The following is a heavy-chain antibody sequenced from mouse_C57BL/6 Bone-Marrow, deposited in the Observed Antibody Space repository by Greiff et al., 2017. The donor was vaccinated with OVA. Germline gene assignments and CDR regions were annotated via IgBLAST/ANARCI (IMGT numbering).Heavy chain of an antibody. CDR3: TTELSAGYFDY. Sequence: VQLQQSGAELVRPGASVKLSCTASGFNFTDYYMHWVKQRPEQGLEWIGWIAPEDGDTDYAPKFQGKATMTADKSSNTAYLQLSSLTSEDTAVYDCTTELSAGYFDYWGQGTTLTVSS. J-gene: IGHJ2*01. CDR1: GFNFTDYY. CDR2: IAPEDGDT. V-gene: IGHV14-1*01. D-gene: IGHD1-1*02.